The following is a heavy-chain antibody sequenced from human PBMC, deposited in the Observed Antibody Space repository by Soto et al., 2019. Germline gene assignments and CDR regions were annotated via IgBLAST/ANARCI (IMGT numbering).Heavy chain of an antibody. CDR2: IYYSGST. V-gene: IGHV4-31*03. J-gene: IGHJ4*02. CDR3: ARKPTGYNSSWYSRAFDY. Sequence: TLSLTCTVSGGSISSGGYYWSWIRQHPGKGLEWIGYIYYSGSTYYNPSLKSRVTISVDTSKNQFSLKLSSVTAADTAVYYCARKPTGYNSSWYSRAFDYWGQGTLVTVSS. D-gene: IGHD6-13*01. CDR1: GGSISSGGYY.